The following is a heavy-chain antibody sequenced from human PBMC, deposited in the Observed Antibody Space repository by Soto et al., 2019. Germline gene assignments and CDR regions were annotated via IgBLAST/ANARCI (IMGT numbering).Heavy chain of an antibody. CDR2: ISGSGGST. CDR1: GFTFSSYA. J-gene: IGHJ4*02. Sequence: GGSLRLSCAASGFTFSSYAMSWVRQAPGKGLEWVSAISGSGGSTYYADSVKGRFTISRDNSKNTLYLQMNSLRAEDTAVYYCARAPGYGDYYFDYWGQGTLVTVSS. V-gene: IGHV3-23*01. D-gene: IGHD4-17*01. CDR3: ARAPGYGDYYFDY.